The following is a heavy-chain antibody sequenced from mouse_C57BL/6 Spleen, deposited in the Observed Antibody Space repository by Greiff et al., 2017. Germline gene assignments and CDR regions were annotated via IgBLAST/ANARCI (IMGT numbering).Heavy chain of an antibody. J-gene: IGHJ2*01. V-gene: IGHV1-55*01. Sequence: QVQLQQPGAELVKPGASVKMSCKASGYTFTSYWITWVKQRPGQGLEWIGDIYPGSGSTNYNEKFKGKATLTVDTSSSTAYMQLSSLTSEDSAVYYCAREETGVYYFDYWGQGTTLTVSS. CDR3: AREETGVYYFDY. CDR2: IYPGSGST. D-gene: IGHD3-2*01. CDR1: GYTFTSYW.